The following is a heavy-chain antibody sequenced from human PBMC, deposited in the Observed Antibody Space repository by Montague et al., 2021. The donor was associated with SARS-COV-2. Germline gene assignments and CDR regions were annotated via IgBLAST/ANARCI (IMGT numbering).Heavy chain of an antibody. J-gene: IGHJ4*02. D-gene: IGHD3-9*01. Sequence: SLRLSCAASGFTFSSYAMHWVRQAPGKGLEWVAAISYDGSNKYYADSVKGRFTISRDNSKNTLYVQMNSLRAEDTAVYYCARDDYDSLTGPFDYWGQGTLVTVSS. CDR1: GFTFSSYA. CDR3: ARDDYDSLTGPFDY. V-gene: IGHV3-30*04. CDR2: ISYDGSNK.